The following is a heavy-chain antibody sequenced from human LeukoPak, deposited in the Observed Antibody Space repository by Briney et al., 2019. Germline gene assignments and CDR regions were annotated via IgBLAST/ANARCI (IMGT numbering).Heavy chain of an antibody. V-gene: IGHV3-23*01. Sequence: GGSLRLSCAASGFTISSSAMSWVRQAPGKGLEWVSAVSGSDNNIYYADSVKGRFTISRDSSKNTLYLQMNSPRVEDTAVYYCAKRTVTFDYWGQGTLVTVSS. CDR3: AKRTVTFDY. D-gene: IGHD4-17*01. J-gene: IGHJ4*02. CDR1: GFTISSSA. CDR2: VSGSDNNI.